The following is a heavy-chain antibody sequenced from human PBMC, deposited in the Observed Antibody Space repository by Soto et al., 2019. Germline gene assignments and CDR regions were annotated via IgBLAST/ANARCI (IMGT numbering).Heavy chain of an antibody. J-gene: IGHJ6*02. Sequence: EASVKVSCKASGYTFTGYYMHWVRQAPGQGLEWMGWINPNSGGTNYAQKFQGWVTMTRDTSISTAYMELSRLRSDDTAVYYCARGSSSSWYSVYYYGMDVWGQGTTVTVSS. CDR2: INPNSGGT. CDR1: GYTFTGYY. CDR3: ARGSSSSWYSVYYYGMDV. V-gene: IGHV1-2*04. D-gene: IGHD6-13*01.